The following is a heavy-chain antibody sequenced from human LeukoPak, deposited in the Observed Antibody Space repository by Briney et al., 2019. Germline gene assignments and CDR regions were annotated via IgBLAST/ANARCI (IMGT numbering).Heavy chain of an antibody. CDR1: GFTFSTYA. V-gene: IGHV3-23*01. J-gene: IGHJ4*02. CDR2: ISGRGSNT. Sequence: PGGSLRLSCASSGFTFSTYAMSWVRQAPGKGLEWVSSISGRGSNTYYADSVKGRFTISRDNSKNTLHLQMNSLRAEDTAIYYCARAYSSSWYDYWGQGTLVTVSS. D-gene: IGHD6-13*01. CDR3: ARAYSSSWYDY.